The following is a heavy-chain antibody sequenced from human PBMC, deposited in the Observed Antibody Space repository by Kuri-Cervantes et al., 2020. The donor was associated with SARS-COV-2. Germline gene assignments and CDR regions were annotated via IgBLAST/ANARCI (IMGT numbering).Heavy chain of an antibody. J-gene: IGHJ4*02. CDR3: VKDYYGSGINWIFDS. D-gene: IGHD3-10*01. Sequence: LSLTCAPSGFTFSIYAMNWVRQGPRKGLELVSGISGSGATTYYADSVKGRFTISRDNSKNTLYLQMDSLRADDTAVYYCVKDYYGSGINWIFDSWGQGALVTVSS. CDR2: ISGSGATT. CDR1: GFTFSIYA. V-gene: IGHV3-23*01.